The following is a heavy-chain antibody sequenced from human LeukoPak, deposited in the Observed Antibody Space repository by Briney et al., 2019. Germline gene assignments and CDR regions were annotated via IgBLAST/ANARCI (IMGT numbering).Heavy chain of an antibody. D-gene: IGHD3-10*01. CDR3: ARVVDYYGSGSYSYYFDY. Sequence: GGSLRLSCAASGFTVSSNYMSWVRQAPGKGLEWVSVIYSGGSTYYADSVKGRFTISRDNSKNTLYLQMNSLRAEDTAVYYCARVVDYYGSGSYSYYFDYWGQGTLVTVSS. J-gene: IGHJ4*02. CDR1: GFTVSSNY. CDR2: IYSGGST. V-gene: IGHV3-53*01.